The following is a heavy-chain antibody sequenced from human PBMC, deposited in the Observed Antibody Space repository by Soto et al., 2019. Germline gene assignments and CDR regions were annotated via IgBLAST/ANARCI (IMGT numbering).Heavy chain of an antibody. CDR3: ARAPVYDSSGYYYYYGMDV. J-gene: IGHJ6*02. CDR1: GGSISSGVYS. CDR2: IYHSGST. V-gene: IGHV4-30-2*01. Sequence: PSETLSLTCAVSGGSISSGVYSWIWIRQPPGKVLEWIGYIYHSGSTYYNPSLKSRVTISVDRSKNQFSLKLSSVTAADTAVYYCARAPVYDSSGYYYYYGMDVWGQGTTVTVSS. D-gene: IGHD3-22*01.